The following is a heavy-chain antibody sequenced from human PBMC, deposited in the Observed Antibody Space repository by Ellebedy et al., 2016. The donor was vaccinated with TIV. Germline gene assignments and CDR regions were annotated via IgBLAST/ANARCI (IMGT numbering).Heavy chain of an antibody. CDR2: ITGSGATT. D-gene: IGHD6-19*01. V-gene: IGHV3-23*01. CDR3: AKRGGSSGWYDHPNWFDP. Sequence: GESLKISCAASGFTFSSYAMSWVRQAPGKGLEWVSTITGSGATTYYADSVKGRCTISRDNSKNTLYLQMNSLRAEDTAVYYCAKRGGSSGWYDHPNWFDPWGQGTLVTVSS. J-gene: IGHJ5*02. CDR1: GFTFSSYA.